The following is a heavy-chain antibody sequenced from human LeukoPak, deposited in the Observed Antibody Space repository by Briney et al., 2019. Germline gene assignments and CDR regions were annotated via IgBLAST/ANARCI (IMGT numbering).Heavy chain of an antibody. V-gene: IGHV3-21*01. D-gene: IGHD2-2*01. CDR1: GFTFSSYS. CDR3: ARELLGYCSSTSCPSDY. J-gene: IGHJ4*02. Sequence: PGGSLRLSCAASGFTFSSYSMNWVRQAPGKGLEWVSSISSSSSYIYYADSVKGRFTISRDNAKNSLYLQMNSLRAEDTAVYYCARELLGYCSSTSCPSDYWGQGTLVTVSS. CDR2: ISSSSSYI.